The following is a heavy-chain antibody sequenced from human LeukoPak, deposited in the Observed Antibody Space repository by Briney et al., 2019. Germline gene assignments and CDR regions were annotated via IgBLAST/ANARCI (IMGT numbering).Heavy chain of an antibody. J-gene: IGHJ4*02. CDR3: ARPRDSSGNILDY. D-gene: IGHD3-22*01. CDR1: GYRFTTYW. Sequence: GESLKISCKGSGYRFTTYWIGWVRQMPGKGLEWMGIIYPGDSDPRYSPSFQGQVTISADESISTAYLQWSSLKASDTAMYYCARPRDSSGNILDYWGQGTLVTVSS. CDR2: IYPGDSDP. V-gene: IGHV5-51*01.